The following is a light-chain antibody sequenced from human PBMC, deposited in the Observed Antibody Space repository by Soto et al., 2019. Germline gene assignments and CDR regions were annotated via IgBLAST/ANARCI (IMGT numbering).Light chain of an antibody. Sequence: ETVLTQSPGTLSLSPGERATLSCRASQNINSNYLAWYQQKPGQGPRPLMYGASSRATGVPDRFSGSGSGTDFTLTISGLEPEDFAVYYCQQYDNSPWTFGQGTKVEIK. CDR3: QQYDNSPWT. CDR1: QNINSNY. V-gene: IGKV3-20*01. CDR2: GAS. J-gene: IGKJ1*01.